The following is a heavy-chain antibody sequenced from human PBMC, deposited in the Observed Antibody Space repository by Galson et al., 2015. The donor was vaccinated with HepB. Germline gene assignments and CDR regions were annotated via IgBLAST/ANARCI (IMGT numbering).Heavy chain of an antibody. CDR3: AREGRMYCGGDCCLHF. D-gene: IGHD2-21*02. Sequence: SLRLSCAASGFTFSWYGMHWVRQAPGKGLEWLALISYGGSNKYYADSVKGRYTISRDNSKDMLYLQMDSLRGEDTAVYYCAREGRMYCGGDCCLHFWGQGTLVTVSS. J-gene: IGHJ4*02. CDR2: ISYGGSNK. CDR1: GFTFSWYG. V-gene: IGHV3-30*03.